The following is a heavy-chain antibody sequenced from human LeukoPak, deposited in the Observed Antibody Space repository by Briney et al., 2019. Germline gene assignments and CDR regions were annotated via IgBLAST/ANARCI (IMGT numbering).Heavy chain of an antibody. D-gene: IGHD3-10*01. CDR3: AKHQGQSNYRSPFHY. CDR1: GFIFSNYA. V-gene: IGHV3-23*01. J-gene: IGHJ4*01. CDR2: MSGSGGSA. Sequence: GSLRLSCTTSGFIFSNYAMSWVRQAPGKGLQWLSGMSGSGGSAYYADFVEGRFTIARDYSKNTLHLQMNSLGAEDTATYYCAKHQGQSNYRSPFHYWGHGTLVTVSS.